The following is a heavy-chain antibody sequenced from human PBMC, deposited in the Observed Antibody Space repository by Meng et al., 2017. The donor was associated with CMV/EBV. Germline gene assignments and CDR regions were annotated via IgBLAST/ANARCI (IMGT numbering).Heavy chain of an antibody. J-gene: IGHJ5*02. CDR2: IRYDGSNK. Sequence: LSLTCAASGFTFSSYGMHWVRQAPGKGLEWVAFIRYDGSNKYYADSVKGRFTISRDNSKNTLYLQMNSLRAEDTAVYYCAKDKGQAAPNWFDPWGQGTLVTVSS. D-gene: IGHD6-13*01. V-gene: IGHV3-30*02. CDR1: GFTFSSYG. CDR3: AKDKGQAAPNWFDP.